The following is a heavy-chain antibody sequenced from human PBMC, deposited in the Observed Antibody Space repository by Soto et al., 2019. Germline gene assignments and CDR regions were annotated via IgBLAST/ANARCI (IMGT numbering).Heavy chain of an antibody. D-gene: IGHD3-3*01. V-gene: IGHV4-34*01. CDR1: GGAFSDYY. Sequence: SETLSLTCAVYGGAFSDYYWTCIRQPPGKGLEWIGEIHHSGNTNYNPSLKSRVIISIDLSKNQFSLTLSSVTAADTAVYYCARYSALRFLGYYYGLDVWGQGTTVT. CDR3: ARYSALRFLGYYYGLDV. J-gene: IGHJ6*02. CDR2: IHHSGNT.